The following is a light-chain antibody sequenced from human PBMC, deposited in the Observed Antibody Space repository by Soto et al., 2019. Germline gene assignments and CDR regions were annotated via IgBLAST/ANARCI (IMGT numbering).Light chain of an antibody. CDR2: GAS. J-gene: IGKJ1*01. V-gene: IGKV3-15*01. Sequence: EIVLTQSPCTLSLSPGERATLSCRASQSVSDSLAWYQQRPGQAPRLLIYGASTRATGIPARFSGSGSGTEFTLTISSLQSEDFAIYYCQQYKNWPQTFGQGTKVDIK. CDR3: QQYKNWPQT. CDR1: QSVSDS.